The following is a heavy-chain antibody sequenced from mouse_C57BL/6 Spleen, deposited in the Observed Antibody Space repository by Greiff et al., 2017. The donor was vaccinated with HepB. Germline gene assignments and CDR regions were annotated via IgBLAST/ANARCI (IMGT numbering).Heavy chain of an antibody. CDR3: AQRTQRSYY. J-gene: IGHJ2*01. D-gene: IGHD6-1*01. CDR2: IYPGIGST. CDR1: GFTFTSYW. Sequence: QVQLQQPGAELVKPGASVKMSCKASGFTFTSYWITWVKQRPGQGLEWIGDIYPGIGSTNYNEKFKSKATMTVDTSSSTAYMQLSSLTSEDSAVYYCAQRTQRSYYWGQGTTLTVSS. V-gene: IGHV1-55*01.